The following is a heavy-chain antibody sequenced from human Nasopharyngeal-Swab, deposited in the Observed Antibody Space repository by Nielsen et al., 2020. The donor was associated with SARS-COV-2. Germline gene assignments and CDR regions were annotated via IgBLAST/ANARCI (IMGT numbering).Heavy chain of an antibody. CDR2: INHSGST. D-gene: IGHD6-13*01. Sequence: WIRQPPGKGLEWIGEINHSGSTNYNPSLKSRVTISVGTSKNQFSLKLSSVTAADTAVYYCARDCCSWDGWFDPWGQGTLVTVSS. V-gene: IGHV4-34*01. J-gene: IGHJ5*02. CDR3: ARDCCSWDGWFDP.